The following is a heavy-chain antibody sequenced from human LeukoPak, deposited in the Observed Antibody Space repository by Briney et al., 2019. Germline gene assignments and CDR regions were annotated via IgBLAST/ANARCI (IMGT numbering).Heavy chain of an antibody. Sequence: PSETLSLTCTVSGXSXXSSSXXXXXXRQXXGKGLEWIGSXXYSGSTYYXXSXKSRVTISVDTSKNQFSLKLSSVTAADTAVYYCAXXGRRGYGAKGAFDIWGQGTMVTVSS. CDR2: XXYSGST. CDR3: AXXGRRGYGAKGAFDI. V-gene: IGHV4-39*01. D-gene: IGHD4-17*01. J-gene: IGHJ3*02. CDR1: GXSXXSSSXX.